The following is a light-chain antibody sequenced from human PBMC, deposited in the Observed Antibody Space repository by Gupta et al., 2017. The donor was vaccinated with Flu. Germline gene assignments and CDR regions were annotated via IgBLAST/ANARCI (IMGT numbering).Light chain of an antibody. CDR1: KIGSKS. Sequence: GMRTRITCGGSKIGSKSVHWDQLRSGQAPVLVVYDDSDRPSGIPERFSGSNSGNTATLTSSRVEAGDEADYYCQVWDRSSDHYVFVTGTKVTVL. V-gene: IGLV3-21*03. J-gene: IGLJ1*01. CDR3: QVWDRSSDHYV. CDR2: DDS.